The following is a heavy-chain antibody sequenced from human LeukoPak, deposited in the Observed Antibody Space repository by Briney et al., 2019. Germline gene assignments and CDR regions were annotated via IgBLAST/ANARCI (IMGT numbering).Heavy chain of an antibody. V-gene: IGHV3-74*01. D-gene: IGHD3-10*01. Sequence: GGSLRLSCAASGFTFSDYWIHWVRHAPGKGLVWVSRINTDGSITNYADSVKGRFTISRDNAKNTLYLQMSSLRAEDTAVYYCARDRGPRTGFMVREAYDYWGQGTLVTVSS. CDR1: GFTFSDYW. CDR2: INTDGSIT. J-gene: IGHJ4*02. CDR3: ARDRGPRTGFMVREAYDY.